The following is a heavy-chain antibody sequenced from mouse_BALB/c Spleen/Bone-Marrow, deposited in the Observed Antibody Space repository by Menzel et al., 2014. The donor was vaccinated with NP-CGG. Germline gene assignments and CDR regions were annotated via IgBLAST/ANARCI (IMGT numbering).Heavy chain of an antibody. J-gene: IGHJ2*01. Sequence: EVQVVESGGGLVQPGGFLRLSCATSGFTFTDHYMSWVRQPPGKALEWLGFIRNKANGYTTEYSASVKGRFTISGDNSQSIVYLQMNTLRAEDSATYYCARDYLYYFDYWGQGTTLTVSS. CDR3: ARDYLYYFDY. D-gene: IGHD2-1*01. V-gene: IGHV7-3*02. CDR2: IRNKANGYTT. CDR1: GFTFTDHY.